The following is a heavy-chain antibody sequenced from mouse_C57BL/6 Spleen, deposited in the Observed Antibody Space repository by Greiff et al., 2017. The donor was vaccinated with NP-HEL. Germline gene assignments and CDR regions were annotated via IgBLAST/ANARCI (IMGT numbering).Heavy chain of an antibody. D-gene: IGHD1-1*01. J-gene: IGHJ4*01. CDR1: GFSLTSYG. V-gene: IGHV2-3*01. CDR3: AKPGGRDYDGNYYAMDY. Sequence: VKVVESGPGLVAPSQSLSITCTVSGFSLTSYGVSWVRQPPGKGLEWLGVIWGDGSTNYHSALISRLSISKDNSKSQVFLKLNSLQTDDTATYYCAKPGGRDYDGNYYAMDYWGQGTSVTVSS. CDR2: IWGDGST.